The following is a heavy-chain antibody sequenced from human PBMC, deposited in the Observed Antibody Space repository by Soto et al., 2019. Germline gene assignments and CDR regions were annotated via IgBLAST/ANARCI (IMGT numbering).Heavy chain of an antibody. D-gene: IGHD5-12*01. CDR2: IYYSGST. J-gene: IGHJ6*02. V-gene: IGHV4-59*01. CDR3: ARDHIAAPYYYYGMDV. Sequence: PSETLSLTCTVSGGSISSYYWSRIRQPPGKGLEWIGYIYYSGSTNYNPSLKSRVTISVDTSKNQFSPKLSSVTAADTAVYYCARDHIAAPYYYYGMDVWGQGTTVTVSS. CDR1: GGSISSYY.